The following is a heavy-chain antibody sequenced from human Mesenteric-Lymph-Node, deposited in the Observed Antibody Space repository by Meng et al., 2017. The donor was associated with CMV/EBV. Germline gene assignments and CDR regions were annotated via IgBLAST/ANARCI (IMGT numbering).Heavy chain of an antibody. Sequence: SETLSLTCTVSGGSISNSDYYWGWVRQPPGKGLEWIGEIYHGGSANYNPSLKTRVTMSIDKSKNHFSLKLTSVTAADTAVYYCARGVAVVGTHFDQWGQGKLVTVSS. V-gene: IGHV4-39*07. CDR2: IYHGGSA. CDR1: GGSISNSDYY. J-gene: IGHJ4*02. CDR3: ARGVAVVGTHFDQ. D-gene: IGHD6-19*01.